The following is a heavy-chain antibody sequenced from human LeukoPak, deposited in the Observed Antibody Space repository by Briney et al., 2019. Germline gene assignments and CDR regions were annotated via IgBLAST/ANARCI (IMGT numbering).Heavy chain of an antibody. CDR1: GFTFSSYA. CDR3: ARDLDGDYGGSAYFDY. Sequence: GESLRLSCAASGFTFSSYAMHWVRQAPGKGLEWVAVISYDGSNKHYADSVKGRFTISRDNSKNTLYLQMNSLRAEDTAVYYCARDLDGDYGGSAYFDYWGQGTLVTVSS. J-gene: IGHJ4*02. V-gene: IGHV3-30*04. CDR2: ISYDGSNK. D-gene: IGHD4-17*01.